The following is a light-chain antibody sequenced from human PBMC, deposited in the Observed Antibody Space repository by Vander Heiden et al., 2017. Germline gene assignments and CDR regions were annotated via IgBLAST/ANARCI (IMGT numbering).Light chain of an antibody. CDR1: NLGEKD. CDR3: QAWDSSTGVV. V-gene: IGLV3-1*01. J-gene: IGLJ2*01. CDR2: QHS. Sequence: SYELHQLPSESVSPGKTASITCSGDNLGEKDACWYQQKPGQSPVLVIYQHSKRPSGIPERFSGSNSGNTAPLTISGTQAMDESDYFCQAWDSSTGVVFGGGTKLTVL.